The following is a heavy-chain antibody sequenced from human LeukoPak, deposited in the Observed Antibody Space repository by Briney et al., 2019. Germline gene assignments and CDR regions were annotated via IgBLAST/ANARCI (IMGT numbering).Heavy chain of an antibody. CDR2: INHSGST. V-gene: IGHV4-34*01. CDR1: GGSFSGYY. J-gene: IGHJ4*02. Sequence: SETLSLTCAVYGGSFSGYYWSWIRQPPGKGLEWIGEINHSGSTNYNPSLKSRVTISVDTSKNQFSLKLSSVTAADTAVYYCARSPRGDSSGYYYLPDYWGRGTLVTVSS. D-gene: IGHD3-22*01. CDR3: ARSPRGDSSGYYYLPDY.